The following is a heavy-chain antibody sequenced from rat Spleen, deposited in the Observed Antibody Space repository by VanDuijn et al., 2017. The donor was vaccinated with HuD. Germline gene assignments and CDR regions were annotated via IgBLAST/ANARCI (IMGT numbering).Heavy chain of an antibody. CDR3: ARQGVYYGLGDVMDA. Sequence: EVQLVESNGGLVQPGRSLKLSCAASGFTFNDHFMAWVRQAPTKGLEWVATISYDGNNTYYGDSVKGRFTISRDNAKSTLYLQMNSLRSEDTATYYCARQGVYYGLGDVMDAWGQGASVTVSS. J-gene: IGHJ4*01. CDR2: ISYDGNNT. D-gene: IGHD1-6*01. CDR1: GFTFNDHF. V-gene: IGHV5-22*01.